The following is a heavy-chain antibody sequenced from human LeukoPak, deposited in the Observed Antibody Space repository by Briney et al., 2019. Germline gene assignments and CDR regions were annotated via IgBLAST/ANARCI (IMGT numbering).Heavy chain of an antibody. CDR1: GYTLTELS. CDR2: FDPEDGET. Sequence: ASVAVSCKVSGYTLTELSMHWVRQAPGKGLEWMGGFDPEDGETIYAQKFQGRVTMTEDTSTDTAYMELSSLRSEDTAVYYCATEYYYGSGYNWFDPWGQGTLVTVSS. D-gene: IGHD3-10*01. CDR3: ATEYYYGSGYNWFDP. J-gene: IGHJ5*02. V-gene: IGHV1-24*01.